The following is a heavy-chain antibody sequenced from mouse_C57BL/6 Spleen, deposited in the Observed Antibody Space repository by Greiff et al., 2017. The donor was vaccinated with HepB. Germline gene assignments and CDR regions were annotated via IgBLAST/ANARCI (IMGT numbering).Heavy chain of an antibody. CDR2: IDPSDSYT. CDR3: ARNYGNHYWYFDV. CDR1: GYTFTSYW. D-gene: IGHD2-1*01. V-gene: IGHV1-69*01. J-gene: IGHJ1*03. Sequence: VKLQQPGAELVMPGASVKLSCKASGYTFTSYWMHWVKQRPGQGLEWIGEIDPSDSYTNYNQKFKGKSTLTVDKSSSTAYMQLSSLTSEDSAVYYCARNYGNHYWYFDVWGTGTTVTVSS.